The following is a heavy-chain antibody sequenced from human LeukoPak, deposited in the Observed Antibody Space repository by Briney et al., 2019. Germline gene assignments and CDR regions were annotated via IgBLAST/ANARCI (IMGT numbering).Heavy chain of an antibody. CDR1: GFTFSSYA. CDR3: AKGYTSGWFDFDS. V-gene: IGHV3-23*01. Sequence: GGSLRLSCAASGFTFSSYAMSWVRQAPGKGLEWVSHISDSGENTYYADSVRGRFTISRDNSKNTLSLQMNTLRAEDTAVYYCAKGYTSGWFDFDSWGQGTLVTVSS. D-gene: IGHD6-19*01. J-gene: IGHJ4*02. CDR2: ISDSGENT.